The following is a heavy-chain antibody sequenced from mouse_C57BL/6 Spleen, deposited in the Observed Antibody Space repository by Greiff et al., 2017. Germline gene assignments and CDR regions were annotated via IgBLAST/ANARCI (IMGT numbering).Heavy chain of an antibody. J-gene: IGHJ2*01. Sequence: VQLQESGAELVKPGASVKMSCKASGYTFTSYWITWVKQRPGQGLEWIGDIYPGSGSTNYNEKFKSKATLTVDTSSSTAYMQLSSLTSEDSAVYYCARRIYYDYPYYFDYWGQGTTLTVSS. V-gene: IGHV1-55*01. CDR3: ARRIYYDYPYYFDY. CDR1: GYTFTSYW. CDR2: IYPGSGST. D-gene: IGHD2-4*01.